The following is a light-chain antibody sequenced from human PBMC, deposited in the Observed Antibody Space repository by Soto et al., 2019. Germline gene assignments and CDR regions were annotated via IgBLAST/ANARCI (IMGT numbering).Light chain of an antibody. V-gene: IGKV3-20*01. CDR1: QSVSNNY. CDR2: GAS. CDR3: QQYGSSVKT. Sequence: EIVLTQSPGTLSLSPWERATLSCRASQSVSNNYLAWYQQKPGQAPSLLIFGASNRAPDIPDRFSGSGSGTDFTLTISRLELEDFAVYFCQQYGSSVKTFGQGTKVDI. J-gene: IGKJ1*01.